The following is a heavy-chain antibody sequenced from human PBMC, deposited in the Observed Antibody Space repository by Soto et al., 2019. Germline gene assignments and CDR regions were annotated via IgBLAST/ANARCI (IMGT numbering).Heavy chain of an antibody. CDR3: ARDRSDPPRNNYYGSGSYSGYYYGMDV. CDR1: GGSISSGDYY. CDR2: IYYSGST. V-gene: IGHV4-30-4*01. D-gene: IGHD3-10*01. Sequence: SETLSLTCTVSGGSISSGDYYWSWIRQPPGKGLEWIGYIYYSGSTYYNPSLKSRVTISVDTSKNQFSLKLSSVTAADTAVYYCARDRSDPPRNNYYGSGSYSGYYYGMDVWGQGTTVTVSS. J-gene: IGHJ6*02.